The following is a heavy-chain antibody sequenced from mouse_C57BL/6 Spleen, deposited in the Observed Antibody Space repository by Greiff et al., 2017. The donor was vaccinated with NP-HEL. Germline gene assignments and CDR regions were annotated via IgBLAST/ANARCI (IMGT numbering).Heavy chain of an antibody. D-gene: IGHD4-1*01. CDR3: ARTQTVLGTYFDY. J-gene: IGHJ2*01. CDR2: IYPGSGST. Sequence: VQLQQSGAELVKPGASVKMSCKASGYTFTSYWITWVKQRPGQGLEWIGDIYPGSGSTNYNEKFKSKATLTVDTSSSTAYMQLSSLTSEDSAVYYCARTQTVLGTYFDYWGQGTTLTVSS. V-gene: IGHV1-55*01. CDR1: GYTFTSYW.